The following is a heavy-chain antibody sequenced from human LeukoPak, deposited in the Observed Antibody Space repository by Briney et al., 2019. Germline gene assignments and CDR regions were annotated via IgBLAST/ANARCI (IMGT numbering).Heavy chain of an antibody. D-gene: IGHD3-3*01. CDR2: ISCDGSNK. Sequence: GGSLRLSCAASGFTFSSYGMHWVRQAPGKGLEWVAVISCDGSNKYYADSVKGRFTISRDNSKNTLYLQMNSLRAGDTAVYYCAKDRKSTIFGVVHYYFDYWGQGTLVTVSS. V-gene: IGHV3-30*18. CDR3: AKDRKSTIFGVVHYYFDY. CDR1: GFTFSSYG. J-gene: IGHJ4*02.